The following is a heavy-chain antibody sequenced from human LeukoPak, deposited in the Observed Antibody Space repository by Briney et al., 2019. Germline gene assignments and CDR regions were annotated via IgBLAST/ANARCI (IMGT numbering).Heavy chain of an antibody. V-gene: IGHV3-48*01. J-gene: IGHJ4*02. Sequence: GGSLRLSCAASGFTFSSYGMTWVRQAPGKGLEWVSYISSNSSTIYYADSVKGRFTISRDNSKNTLYLQMNSLRAEDTAVYYCARRAGGYSHPYDYWGQGTLVTVSS. CDR1: GFTFSSYG. CDR2: ISSNSSTI. D-gene: IGHD4-23*01. CDR3: ARRAGGYSHPYDY.